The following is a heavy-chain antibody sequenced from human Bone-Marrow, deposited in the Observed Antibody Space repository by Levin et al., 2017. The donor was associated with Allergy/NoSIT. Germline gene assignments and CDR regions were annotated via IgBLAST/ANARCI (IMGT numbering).Heavy chain of an antibody. CDR2: ISSDGTT. Sequence: GGSLRLSCAASGFSVINNYMSWVRQAPGKGLEWLALISSDGTTFYTDSVRSRLTISRDDSRNIVYHQINNLRAEDTAVYYCARDRLASDRADYWGQGTLVIVS. CDR3: ARDRLASDRADY. D-gene: IGHD2-21*02. CDR1: GFSVINNY. J-gene: IGHJ4*02. V-gene: IGHV3-53*01.